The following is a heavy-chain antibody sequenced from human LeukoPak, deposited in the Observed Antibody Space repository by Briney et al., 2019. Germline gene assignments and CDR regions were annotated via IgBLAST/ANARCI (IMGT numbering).Heavy chain of an antibody. CDR1: GFTFSSYS. CDR3: ARVRDSSGYPAASSY. V-gene: IGHV3-21*01. CDR2: ISSSSSYI. Sequence: SGGSLRLSCAASGFTFSSYSMNWVRQAPGKGLEWVSSISSSSSYIYCADSVKGRFTISRDNAKDSLYLQMNSLRAEDTAVYYCARVRDSSGYPAASSYWGQGTLVTVSS. D-gene: IGHD3-22*01. J-gene: IGHJ4*02.